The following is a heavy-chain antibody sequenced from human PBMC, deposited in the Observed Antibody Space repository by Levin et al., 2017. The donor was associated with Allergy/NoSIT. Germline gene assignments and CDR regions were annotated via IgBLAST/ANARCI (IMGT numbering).Heavy chain of an antibody. CDR2: INHSGST. V-gene: IGHV4-34*01. J-gene: IGHJ4*02. D-gene: IGHD1-7*01. CDR3: ARLGYWNYDY. CDR1: GGSFSGYY. Sequence: SQTLSLTCAVYGGSFSGYYWSWIRQPPGKGLEWIGEINHSGSTNYNPSLKSRVTISVDTSKNQFSLKLSSVTAADTAVYYCARLGYWNYDYWGQGTLVTVSS.